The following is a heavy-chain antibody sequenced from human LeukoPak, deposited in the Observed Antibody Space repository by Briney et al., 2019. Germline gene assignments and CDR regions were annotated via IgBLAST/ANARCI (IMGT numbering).Heavy chain of an antibody. V-gene: IGHV1-69*05. J-gene: IGHJ3*02. CDR2: IIPIFGTA. D-gene: IGHD2-15*01. CDR1: GGTFSSYA. Sequence: LVKVSCKASGGTFSSYAISWVRQAPGQGLEWMGGIIPIFGTANYAQKFQGRVTITTDESTSTAYMELSGLRSEDTAVYYCARDRIIVSSRVSDAFDIWGQGTIVTVSS. CDR3: ARDRIIVSSRVSDAFDI.